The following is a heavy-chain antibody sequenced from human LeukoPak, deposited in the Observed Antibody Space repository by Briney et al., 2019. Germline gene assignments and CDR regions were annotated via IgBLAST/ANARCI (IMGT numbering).Heavy chain of an antibody. V-gene: IGHV1-3*01. CDR3: ARDTLRITIFGVATNGGYFDY. D-gene: IGHD3-3*01. J-gene: IGHJ4*02. Sequence: ASVKVSCKASGYTFTSYARHWVRQAPGQRLEWMGWINAGNGNTKYSQKFQGRVTITRDTSASTAYMELSSLRSEDTAVYYCARDTLRITIFGVATNGGYFDYWGQGTLVTVSS. CDR1: GYTFTSYA. CDR2: INAGNGNT.